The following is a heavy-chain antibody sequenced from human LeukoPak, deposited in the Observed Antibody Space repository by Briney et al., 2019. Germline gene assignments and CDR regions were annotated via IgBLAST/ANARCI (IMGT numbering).Heavy chain of an antibody. CDR2: IYTSGTI. CDR3: ARMVRPGGPLRALYSSSWTFDY. V-gene: IGHV4-4*07. J-gene: IGHJ4*02. Sequence: SETLSLTCTVSGGSISSYYWSWIRQPAGTALEWIGRIYTSGTITYNPSLKSRVTMSVDTSKNQFSLKLSSVTAADTAVYYCARMVRPGGPLRALYSSSWTFDYWGQGTLVTVSS. CDR1: GGSISSYY. D-gene: IGHD6-13*01.